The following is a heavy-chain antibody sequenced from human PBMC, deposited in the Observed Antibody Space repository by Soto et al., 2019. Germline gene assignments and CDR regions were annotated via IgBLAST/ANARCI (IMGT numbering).Heavy chain of an antibody. V-gene: IGHV4-30-4*01. CDR2: IYYSGST. Sequence: QVQLQESGPGLVKPSQTLSLTCTVSGGSISSGDYYWSWIRQPPGKGLEWIGYIYYSGSTYYNPSLKRRVTISVDTSKNQFSLKLSSVTAADTDVYYCARVRTATTKWWYFDLWGRGPLVTVSS. D-gene: IGHD4-17*01. J-gene: IGHJ2*01. CDR3: ARVRTATTKWWYFDL. CDR1: GGSISSGDYY.